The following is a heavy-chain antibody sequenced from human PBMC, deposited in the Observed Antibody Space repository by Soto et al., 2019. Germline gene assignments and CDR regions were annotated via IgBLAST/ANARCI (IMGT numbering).Heavy chain of an antibody. D-gene: IGHD3-22*01. CDR3: AQESDYDSSGYYSDYFDY. CDR1: GFTFNSYG. V-gene: IGHV3-30*18. CDR2: ISYDGSKE. Sequence: QVQLVESGGGVVQPGRSLRLSCAASGFTFNSYGMHWVRQAPGKGLEWVAVISYDGSKEYYADPVKGRFTISRDNSKNTLSLQRISLRAEDTAVYYCAQESDYDSSGYYSDYFDYWGQGTLVTVSS. J-gene: IGHJ4*02.